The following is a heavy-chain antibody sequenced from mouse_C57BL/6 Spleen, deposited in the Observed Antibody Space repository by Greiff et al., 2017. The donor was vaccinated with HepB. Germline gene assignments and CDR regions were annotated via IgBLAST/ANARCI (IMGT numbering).Heavy chain of an antibody. CDR3: ARWLLGFAY. D-gene: IGHD2-3*01. Sequence: QVQLKESGAELVKPGASVKLSCKASGYTFTSYWMHWVKQRPGQGLEWIGMIHPNSGSTNYNEKFKSKATLTVDKSSSTAYMQLSSLTSEDSAVYYCARWLLGFAYWGQGTLVTVSA. V-gene: IGHV1-64*01. CDR2: IHPNSGST. CDR1: GYTFTSYW. J-gene: IGHJ3*01.